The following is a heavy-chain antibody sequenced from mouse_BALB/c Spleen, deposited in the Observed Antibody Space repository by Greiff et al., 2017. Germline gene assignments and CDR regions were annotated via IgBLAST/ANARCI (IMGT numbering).Heavy chain of an antibody. Sequence: VQLQQSGPELVKPGASVKMSCKASGYTFTSYVMHWVKQKPGQGLEWIGYINPYNDGTKYNEKFKGKATLTSDKSSSTAYMELSSLTSEDSAVYYCGRDGGNFWFAYWGQGTLVTVSA. J-gene: IGHJ3*01. CDR2: INPYNDGT. CDR3: GRDGGNFWFAY. D-gene: IGHD2-1*01. CDR1: GYTFTSYV. V-gene: IGHV1-14*01.